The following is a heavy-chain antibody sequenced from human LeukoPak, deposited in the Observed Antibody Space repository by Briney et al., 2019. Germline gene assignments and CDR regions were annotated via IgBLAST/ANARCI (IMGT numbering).Heavy chain of an antibody. CDR1: GFTFSSYS. Sequence: GGSLRLSCAASGFTFSSYSMNWVRQAPGKGLEWVANIKQDGSEKYYVDSVKGRFTISRDNAKNSLYLQMNSLRAEDTAVYYCARDSDVPFDYWGQGTLVTVSS. V-gene: IGHV3-7*01. CDR2: IKQDGSEK. CDR3: ARDSDVPFDY. J-gene: IGHJ4*02. D-gene: IGHD3-16*01.